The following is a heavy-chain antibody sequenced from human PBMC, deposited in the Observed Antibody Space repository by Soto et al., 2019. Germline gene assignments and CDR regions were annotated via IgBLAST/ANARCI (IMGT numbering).Heavy chain of an antibody. CDR2: MYNTGST. V-gene: IGHV4-59*01. Sequence: SETLSLTCTVSGTSISSYYWSWIRQPPGKGLEWIGYMYNTGSTVYNPSLKSRVTISVDTSKNQFYLKVNSVTAADTAVYYCARDLWGYCGTDCYPLDVWGQGTTVTVS. CDR1: GTSISSYY. J-gene: IGHJ6*02. CDR3: ARDLWGYCGTDCYPLDV. D-gene: IGHD2-21*02.